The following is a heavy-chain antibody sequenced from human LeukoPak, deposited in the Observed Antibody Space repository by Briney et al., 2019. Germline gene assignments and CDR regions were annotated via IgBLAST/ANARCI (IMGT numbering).Heavy chain of an antibody. CDR2: IYYSGST. CDR1: GGSISSSSYY. V-gene: IGHV4-39*01. Sequence: PSQTLSLTCTVSGGSISSSSYYWGWIRQPPGKGLEWIGSIYYSGSTYYNPSLKSRVTISVDTSKNQFSLKLSSVTAADTAVYYCARLGRGAALGWGQGTLVTVSS. J-gene: IGHJ4*02. CDR3: ARLGRGAALG. D-gene: IGHD6-13*01.